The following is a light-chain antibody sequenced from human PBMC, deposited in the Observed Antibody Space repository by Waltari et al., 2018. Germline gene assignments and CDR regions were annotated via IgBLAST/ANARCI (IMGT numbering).Light chain of an antibody. CDR1: QSISSY. CDR2: DAS. J-gene: IGKJ1*01. CDR3: QQSYSNSRT. V-gene: IGKV1-39*01. Sequence: DIQMTQSPSSLSASVGDRVTITCRAIQSISSYLNWYQQNPGKAPKLLIYDASNFQSGVPSRFSGSGSGTDFTLTIRSLQPEDFATYYCQQSYSNSRTFGQGTKVEIK.